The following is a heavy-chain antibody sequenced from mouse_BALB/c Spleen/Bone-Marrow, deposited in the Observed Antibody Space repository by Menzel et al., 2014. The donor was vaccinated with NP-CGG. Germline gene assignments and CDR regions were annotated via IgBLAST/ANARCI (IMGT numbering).Heavy chain of an antibody. CDR2: IYPGDGDT. D-gene: IGHD1-1*01. Sequence: VQLQQSGAELARPGASVKLSCKASGYTFTNYWLQWVKQRPGQGLEWIGAIYPGDGDTRYTQKFKGKATLTAEKSDSKVYMQNSSLETEDSAVYYCARGGSNTDPFAYWGQGTLVTVSA. CDR1: GYTFTNYW. CDR3: ARGGSNTDPFAY. V-gene: IGHV1-87*01. J-gene: IGHJ3*01.